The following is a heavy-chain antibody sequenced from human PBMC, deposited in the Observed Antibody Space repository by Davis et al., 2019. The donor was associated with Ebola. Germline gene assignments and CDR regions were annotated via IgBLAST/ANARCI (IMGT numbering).Heavy chain of an antibody. CDR1: GFTFSSYG. CDR2: ISYDGSNK. Sequence: GESLKISCAASGFTFSSYGMHWVRQAPGKGLEWVAVISYDGSNKYYADSVKGRFTISRDNSKNTLYLQMNSLRAEDTAVYYCAKGPHSGYDFDYWGQGTLVTVSS. V-gene: IGHV3-30*18. CDR3: AKGPHSGYDFDY. D-gene: IGHD5-12*01. J-gene: IGHJ4*02.